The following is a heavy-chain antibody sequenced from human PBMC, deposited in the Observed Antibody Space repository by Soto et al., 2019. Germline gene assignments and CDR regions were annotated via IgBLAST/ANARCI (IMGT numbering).Heavy chain of an antibody. CDR3: ARVDPRGVAVIRDY. CDR2: ISGFNGQT. Sequence: ASVKVSCKASGNTFASHGFSWVRQAPGQGLEWMGWISGFNGQTNYALKFQGRVTLTTDASTSTAYMELRSLRSDDTAVYFCARVDPRGVAVIRDYWGQGTMVTVYS. D-gene: IGHD2-21*01. V-gene: IGHV1-18*01. J-gene: IGHJ4*02. CDR1: GNTFASHG.